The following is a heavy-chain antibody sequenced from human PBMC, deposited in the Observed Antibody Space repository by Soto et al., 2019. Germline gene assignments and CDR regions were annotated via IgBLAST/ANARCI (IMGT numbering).Heavy chain of an antibody. V-gene: IGHV4-39*01. Sequence: SETLSLTCTVSGGSLSSSSYYWGWIRQPPGKGLEWIGSIYYSGSTYYNPSLKSRVTVSVHTSKNQFSLKLSSVTAADTAVYYCARMYSSSWYGTPYGMDVWGQGTTVNVSS. CDR1: GGSLSSSSYY. D-gene: IGHD6-13*01. CDR3: ARMYSSSWYGTPYGMDV. CDR2: IYYSGST. J-gene: IGHJ6*02.